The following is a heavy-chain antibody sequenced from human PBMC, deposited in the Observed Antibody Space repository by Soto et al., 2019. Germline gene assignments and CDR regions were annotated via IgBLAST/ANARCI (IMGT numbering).Heavy chain of an antibody. V-gene: IGHV1-46*03. CDR2: INPSGGST. J-gene: IGHJ5*02. CDR3: ARAQAGRILFDP. Sequence: ASVKVSCKASGYTFISYYMHWVRQAPGQGLEWMGIINPSGGSTSYAQKFQGRVTMTRDTSTSTVYMELSSLRSEDTAVYYCARAQAGRILFDPWGQGTLVTVSS. CDR1: GYTFISYY. D-gene: IGHD6-13*01.